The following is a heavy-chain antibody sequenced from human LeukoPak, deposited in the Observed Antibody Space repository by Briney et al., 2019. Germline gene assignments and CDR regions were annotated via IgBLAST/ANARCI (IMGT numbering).Heavy chain of an antibody. V-gene: IGHV4-34*01. CDR1: GGSFSGYY. Sequence: SETLSLTCAVYGGSFSGYYWSWIRQPPGKGLEWIGEINHSGSTNYNPSLKSRVTISVDTSKNQFSLKVGSVTAADTAVYYCARVQISRYYFDYWGQGTLVTVSS. D-gene: IGHD3-3*01. CDR2: INHSGST. CDR3: ARVQISRYYFDY. J-gene: IGHJ4*02.